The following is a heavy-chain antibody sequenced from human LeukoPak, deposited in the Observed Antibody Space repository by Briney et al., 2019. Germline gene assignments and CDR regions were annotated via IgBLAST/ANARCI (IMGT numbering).Heavy chain of an antibody. Sequence: SETLSLTCTVSGGSISSSSYYWGWIRQPPGKGLEWIGSIYYSGSTYYNPSLKSRVTISVDTSKNQFSLKLSSVTAADTAVYYCARHVGIVLMVYEGNFDYWGQGTLVTVSS. D-gene: IGHD2-8*01. CDR1: GGSISSSSYY. J-gene: IGHJ4*02. CDR2: IYYSGST. CDR3: ARHVGIVLMVYEGNFDY. V-gene: IGHV4-39*01.